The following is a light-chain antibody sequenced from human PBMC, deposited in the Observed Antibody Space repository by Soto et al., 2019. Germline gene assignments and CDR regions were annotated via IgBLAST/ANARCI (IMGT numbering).Light chain of an antibody. J-gene: IGLJ2*01. CDR3: ASYAGSNIPVR. CDR2: DVT. CDR1: SSDVGGYPF. Sequence: QSALTQPPSASGSPGQSVTISCTGTSSDVGGYPFVSWYPPHPGKAPKLMSYDVTARPSGVPDRFSGSKSGNTASLTVSGVQGEDEADYYCASYAGSNIPVRFGGGTKQTVL. V-gene: IGLV2-8*01.